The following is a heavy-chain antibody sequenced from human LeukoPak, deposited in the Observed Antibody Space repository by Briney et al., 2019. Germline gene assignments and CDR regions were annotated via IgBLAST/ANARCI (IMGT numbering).Heavy chain of an antibody. CDR2: IGIAGNT. J-gene: IGHJ3*02. CDR1: GFTFSNYE. CDR3: ARSRGTKRAFDI. Sequence: GGSLRLSCAASGFTFSNYEMHWVRLVLGKGLEWVSAIGIAGNTFYAGSVKGRFTISRENAKNSFHLQMNSLGAGDTAVYYCARSRGTKRAFDIWGQGTMVTVSS. D-gene: IGHD3-16*01. V-gene: IGHV3-13*01.